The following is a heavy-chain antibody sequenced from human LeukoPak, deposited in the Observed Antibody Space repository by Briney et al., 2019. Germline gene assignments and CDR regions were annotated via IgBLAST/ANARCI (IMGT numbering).Heavy chain of an antibody. J-gene: IGHJ4*02. CDR3: VRGQATSWGLDY. V-gene: IGHV3-74*01. CDR2: INTDARTI. Sequence: GGSLRLSCAASAFAFSSNWMHWVRQAPGKGLVWVSHINTDARTIAYADYVKGRFTISRDNAKNTLYLQMNSLRAEDTALYYCVRGQATSWGLDYWGQGTLVTVSS. CDR1: AFAFSSNW. D-gene: IGHD3-16*01.